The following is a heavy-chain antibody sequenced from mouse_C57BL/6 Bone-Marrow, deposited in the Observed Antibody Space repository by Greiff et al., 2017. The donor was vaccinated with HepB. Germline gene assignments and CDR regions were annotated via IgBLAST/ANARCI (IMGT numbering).Heavy chain of an antibody. CDR2: SRNKANDYTT. Sequence: EVKVVESGGGLVQSGRSLRLSCATSGFTFSDFYMEWVRQAPGKGLEWIAASRNKANDYTTEYSASVKGRFIVSRDTSQSILYLQMNALRAEDTAIYYCARAYYYGSVQDYAMDYWGQGTSVTVSS. V-gene: IGHV7-1*01. D-gene: IGHD1-1*01. CDR3: ARAYYYGSVQDYAMDY. J-gene: IGHJ4*01. CDR1: GFTFSDFY.